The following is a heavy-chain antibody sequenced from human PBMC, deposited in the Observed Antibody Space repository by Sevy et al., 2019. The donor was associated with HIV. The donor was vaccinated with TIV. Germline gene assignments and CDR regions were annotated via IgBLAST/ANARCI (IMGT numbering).Heavy chain of an antibody. CDR1: GGTLTNYA. D-gene: IGHD2-8*01. Sequence: ASVEVSCKASGGTLTNYAISWVRQAPGQGLEWMGEIVPVFGTSHHARSFQGRVTITADESTSTAYMELRSLRSEDTAVYYCTGGADCSNGVCYPRGFDPWGQGTLVTVSS. CDR2: IVPVFGTS. V-gene: IGHV1-69*13. CDR3: TGGADCSNGVCYPRGFDP. J-gene: IGHJ5*02.